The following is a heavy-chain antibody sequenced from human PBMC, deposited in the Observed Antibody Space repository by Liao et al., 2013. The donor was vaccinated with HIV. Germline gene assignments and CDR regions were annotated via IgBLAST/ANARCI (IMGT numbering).Heavy chain of an antibody. CDR3: ARDLGYDFWSGYQAPSGYFDS. Sequence: QVQLQESGPGLVKPSETLSLTCTVSGGSITSGDHYWSWIRQPAGKGLEWIGRIDTSGSIKYNPSLKSRVTMSVDTSRNQFSLKLSSVTAADTAVYYCARDLGYDFWSGYQAPSGYFDSWGQGTLVTVSS. CDR2: IDTSGSI. J-gene: IGHJ4*02. D-gene: IGHD3-3*01. V-gene: IGHV4-61*02. CDR1: GGSITSGDHY.